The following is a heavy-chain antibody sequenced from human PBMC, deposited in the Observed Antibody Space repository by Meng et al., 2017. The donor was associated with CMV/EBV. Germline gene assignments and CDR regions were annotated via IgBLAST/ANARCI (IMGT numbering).Heavy chain of an antibody. Sequence: GGSLRLSCAASGFTFSSYAMHWVRQAPGKGLEWVAVISYDGSNKYYADSVKGRFTISRDNSKNTLYLQMNSLRAEDTAVYYCARDCDTIFGVGDQFDYWGQGTLVTVSS. CDR2: ISYDGSNK. D-gene: IGHD3-3*01. CDR1: GFTFSSYA. CDR3: ARDCDTIFGVGDQFDY. J-gene: IGHJ4*02. V-gene: IGHV3-30-3*01.